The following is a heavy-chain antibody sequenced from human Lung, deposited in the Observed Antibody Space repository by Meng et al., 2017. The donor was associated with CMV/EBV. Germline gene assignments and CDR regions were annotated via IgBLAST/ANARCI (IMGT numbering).Heavy chain of an antibody. Sequence: SVKVSCXASGGTFSSYNINWVRQAPGQGLEWMGRLIPILGEVNYAQKFQGRVTITADKSTSTVFMELSSLRLDDTAVYYCARGGAGLVYCSDGSCYWSWLDPWGQGTLVTVSS. J-gene: IGHJ5*02. D-gene: IGHD2-15*01. CDR3: ARGGAGLVYCSDGSCYWSWLDP. CDR2: LIPILGEV. V-gene: IGHV1-69*08. CDR1: GGTFSSYN.